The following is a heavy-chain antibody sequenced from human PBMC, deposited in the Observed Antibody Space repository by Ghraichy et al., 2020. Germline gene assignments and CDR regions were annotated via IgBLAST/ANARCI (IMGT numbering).Heavy chain of an antibody. CDR1: GFTFSDYF. Sequence: CAASGFTFSDYFMTWIRQAPGKGLEWVAYISGSGSTIFYTDSVKGRFTISRDNAKNSVYLQMNSLRAEDTAVYYCARDYWQDDGNDDSWGQGTLVTVSP. V-gene: IGHV3-11*01. CDR2: ISGSGSTI. J-gene: IGHJ5*01. CDR3: ARDYWQDDGNDDS. D-gene: IGHD1-1*01.